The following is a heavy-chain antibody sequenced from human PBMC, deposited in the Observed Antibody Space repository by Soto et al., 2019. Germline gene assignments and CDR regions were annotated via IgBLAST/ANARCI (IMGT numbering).Heavy chain of an antibody. V-gene: IGHV3-30-3*01. J-gene: IGHJ4*02. CDR1: GFTFSSYA. CDR2: ISYDGSNK. CDR3: ARETPGIAVVFDY. D-gene: IGHD6-19*01. Sequence: SLRLSCAASGFTFSSYAMHWVRQAPGKGLEWVAVISYDGSNKYYADSVKGRFTISRDNSKNTLYLQMNSLRAEDTAVYYCARETPGIAVVFDYWGQGSLVTGSS.